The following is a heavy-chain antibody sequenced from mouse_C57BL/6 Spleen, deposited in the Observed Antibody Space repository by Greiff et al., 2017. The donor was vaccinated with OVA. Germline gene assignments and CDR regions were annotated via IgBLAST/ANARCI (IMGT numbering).Heavy chain of an antibody. CDR1: GFTFTDYY. J-gene: IGHJ4*01. D-gene: IGHD2-10*01. CDR2: IRNKANGYTT. CDR3: ARPGLLSYAMDY. Sequence: EVQGVESGGGLVQPGGSLSLSCAASGFTFTDYYMSWVRQPPGKALEWLGFIRNKANGYTTEYSASVKGRFTISRDNSQSILYLQMNALRAEDSATYYCARPGLLSYAMDYWGQGTSVTVSS. V-gene: IGHV7-3*01.